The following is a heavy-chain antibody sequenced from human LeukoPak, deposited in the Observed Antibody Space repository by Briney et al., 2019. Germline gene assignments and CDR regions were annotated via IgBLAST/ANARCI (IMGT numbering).Heavy chain of an antibody. CDR3: ARGYYGSGSYEP. CDR1: GGSLSSGDYY. Sequence: SQTLSLTCTVSGGSLSSGDYYWSWTRQPPGKGLGWIGYIYYSGSTYYNPSLKSRVTISLDTSKNQFSMKLSSVTAADTVVYYCARGYYGSGSYEPWGQGTLVTVSS. D-gene: IGHD3-10*01. CDR2: IYYSGST. V-gene: IGHV4-30-4*01. J-gene: IGHJ5*02.